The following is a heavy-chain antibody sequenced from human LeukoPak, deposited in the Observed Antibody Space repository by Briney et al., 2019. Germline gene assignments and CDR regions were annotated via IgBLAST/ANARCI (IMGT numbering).Heavy chain of an antibody. CDR3: ASSISCCGYFDY. V-gene: IGHV1-69*05. D-gene: IGHD5-12*01. CDR2: IIPIFGTA. Sequence: ASVKVSCKASGGTFSSYAISWVRQAPGQGLEWMGGIIPIFGTANYAQKFQGRVTITTDESMSTAYMELSSLRSEDTAVYYCASSISCCGYFDYWGQGTLVTVSS. CDR1: GGTFSSYA. J-gene: IGHJ4*02.